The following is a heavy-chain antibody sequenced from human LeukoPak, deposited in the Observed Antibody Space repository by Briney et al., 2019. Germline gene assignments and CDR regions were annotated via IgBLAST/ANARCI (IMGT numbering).Heavy chain of an antibody. J-gene: IGHJ4*02. Sequence: SETPSLTCTVSGGSISSGGYYWSWIRQHPGKGLEWIGYIYYSGSTYYNPSLKSRVTISVDTSKNQFSLKLSSVTAADTAVYYCARDRGDGYDYWGQGTLVTVSS. CDR1: GGSISSGGYY. CDR2: IYYSGST. V-gene: IGHV4-31*03. D-gene: IGHD5-24*01. CDR3: ARDRGDGYDY.